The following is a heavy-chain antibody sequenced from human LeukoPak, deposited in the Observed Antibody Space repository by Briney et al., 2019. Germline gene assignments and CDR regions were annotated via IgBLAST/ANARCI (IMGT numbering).Heavy chain of an antibody. D-gene: IGHD5-18*01. Sequence: GGSLRLSCSASGFTFSAYSMNWVRQPPGKGLEWVSYISSSSSTTHYADSVKGRFTISRDNAKNSLYLQMNSLRDEDTAAYFCAKHYFYSYGSLDYWGQGTLVTVSS. J-gene: IGHJ4*02. CDR2: ISSSSSTT. V-gene: IGHV3-48*02. CDR3: AKHYFYSYGSLDY. CDR1: GFTFSAYS.